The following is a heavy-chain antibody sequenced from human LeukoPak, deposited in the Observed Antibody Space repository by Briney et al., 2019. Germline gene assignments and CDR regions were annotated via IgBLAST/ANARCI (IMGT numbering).Heavy chain of an antibody. J-gene: IGHJ4*02. CDR3: ARGYYDSSGYYRYFDY. Sequence: SETLSLTCTVSGGSISSSSYYWGWIRQPPGKGLEWIGSIYYSGSTYYNPSLKSRVTISVDTSKNQFSLKLSSVTAADTAVYYCARGYYDSSGYYRYFDYWGQGTLVTVSS. D-gene: IGHD3-22*01. CDR1: GGSISSSSYY. V-gene: IGHV4-39*07. CDR2: IYYSGST.